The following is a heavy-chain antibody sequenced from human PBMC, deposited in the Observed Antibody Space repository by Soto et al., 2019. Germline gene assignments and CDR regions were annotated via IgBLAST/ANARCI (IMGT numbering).Heavy chain of an antibody. CDR2: MNPNSGNT. CDR1: GYTFTSYD. CDR3: ATQVTMVRGGQH. D-gene: IGHD3-10*01. J-gene: IGHJ1*01. Sequence: QVQLVQSGAEVKKPGASVKVSCKASGYTFTSYDISWVRQATRQGLEWMGWMNPNSGNTGYAQKFQGRVTMTRNISISTAYMELSSLRSEDTAVYFCATQVTMVRGGQHWGQGTLVTVSS. V-gene: IGHV1-8*01.